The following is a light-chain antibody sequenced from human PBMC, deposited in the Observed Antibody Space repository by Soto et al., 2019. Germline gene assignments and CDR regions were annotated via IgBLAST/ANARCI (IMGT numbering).Light chain of an antibody. CDR3: RQRYSNPRK. Sequence: DLQETQARSELSLPXGDSLNNHXXASQGISSYLNWYQHKPGKAPNLLIYAATTLQSGVPSRFSGSGCGTDFTLTSSRLQPGDLATYSFRQRYSNPRKCGQGTKVDIK. CDR2: AAT. V-gene: IGKV1-39*01. J-gene: IGKJ1*01. CDR1: QGISSY.